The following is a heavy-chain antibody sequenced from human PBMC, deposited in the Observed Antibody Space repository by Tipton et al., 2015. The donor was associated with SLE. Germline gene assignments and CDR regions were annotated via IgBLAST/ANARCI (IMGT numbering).Heavy chain of an antibody. V-gene: IGHV4-39*07. CDR2: IYYSGST. CDR3: ARDRGGSVAGPDY. Sequence: TLSLTCAVSGGSISSNSYYWGWIRQPPGKGLYWIGSIYYSGSTYYNPSPKSRVTMSVDTSKNQFSLKLSSVTAADTAVYYCARDRGGSVAGPDYWGQGTLVTVSS. J-gene: IGHJ4*02. CDR1: GGSISSNSYY. D-gene: IGHD6-19*01.